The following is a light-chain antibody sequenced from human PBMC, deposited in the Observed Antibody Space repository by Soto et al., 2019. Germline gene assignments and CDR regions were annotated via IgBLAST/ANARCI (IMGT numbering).Light chain of an antibody. CDR1: QTFTTW. CDR2: DAS. Sequence: DIQMTQSPSTLSASVGDRVTITCRASQTFTTWLAWYQQKPGKAPKLLIYDASTLENGVPSRFSGSGFGTEFSLTISSLQPDDSATYYCQQYNTLSGTFGQGTKVDIK. V-gene: IGKV1-5*01. CDR3: QQYNTLSGT. J-gene: IGKJ1*01.